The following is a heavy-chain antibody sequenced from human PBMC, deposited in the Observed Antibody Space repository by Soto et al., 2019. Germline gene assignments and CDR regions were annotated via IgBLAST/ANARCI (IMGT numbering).Heavy chain of an antibody. CDR1: GFTFSSYE. D-gene: IGHD2-2*01. Sequence: PGGSLRLSCAASGFTFSSYEMNWVRQAPGKGLEWVSYISSSGSTIYYADSVKGRFTISRDNAKNSLYLQMNSLRAEDTAVYYCARLDDIVVVPDEYTGQSYYYGMDVWGQGTTVTVSS. J-gene: IGHJ6*02. CDR3: ARLDDIVVVPDEYTGQSYYYGMDV. V-gene: IGHV3-48*03. CDR2: ISSSGSTI.